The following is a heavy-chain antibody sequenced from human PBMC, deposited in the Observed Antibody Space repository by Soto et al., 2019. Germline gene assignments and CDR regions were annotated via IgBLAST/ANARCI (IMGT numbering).Heavy chain of an antibody. J-gene: IGHJ5*02. CDR3: ARDYYDSSGYFGAPNNWFDP. D-gene: IGHD3-22*01. Sequence: QVQLVESGGGVVQPGRSLRLSCAVSGFTFSSYAMHWVRQAPGKGLEWVAVISYDGSNKYYADSVKGRFTISRDNSKNTLYLQMNSLRAEDTAVYYCARDYYDSSGYFGAPNNWFDPWGQGTLVTVSS. CDR1: GFTFSSYA. CDR2: ISYDGSNK. V-gene: IGHV3-30-3*01.